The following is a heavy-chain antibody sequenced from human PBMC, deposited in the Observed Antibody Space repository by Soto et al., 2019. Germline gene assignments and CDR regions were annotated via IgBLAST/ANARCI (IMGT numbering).Heavy chain of an antibody. D-gene: IGHD3-16*01. CDR1: GFTFRSYV. J-gene: IGHJ1*01. V-gene: IGHV3-30*19. CDR3: ARWGTTGGLDV. Sequence: QVHLVESGGGVVQPGTSLRVSCVGSGFTFRSYVIHWVRQAPGKGLECVALTSYDGSNKYYGDSVRGRFTISRDNSRNPVDLQMDRLRVEDTALYYCARWGTTGGLDVWGQGTLVSVSS. CDR2: TSYDGSNK.